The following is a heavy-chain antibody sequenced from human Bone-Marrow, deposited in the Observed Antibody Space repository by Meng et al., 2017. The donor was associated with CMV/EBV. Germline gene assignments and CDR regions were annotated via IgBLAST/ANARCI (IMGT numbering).Heavy chain of an antibody. CDR3: ARNLKAVALDY. CDR2: IWYDGSNK. CDR1: GFTFSSYG. V-gene: IGHV3-33*01. D-gene: IGHD6-19*01. J-gene: IGHJ4*02. Sequence: GESLKISCAASGFTFSSYGMHWVRQAPGKGLEWVAVIWYDGSNKYYADSVKGRFTISRDNSKNTLYLQMNSLRAEDTAVYYCARNLKAVALDYWGQGTLVTVSS.